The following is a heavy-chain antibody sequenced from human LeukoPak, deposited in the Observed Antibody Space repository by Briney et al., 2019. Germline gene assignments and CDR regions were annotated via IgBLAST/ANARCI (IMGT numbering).Heavy chain of an antibody. CDR3: ARARDYYDSSGYYYFDY. D-gene: IGHD3-22*01. Sequence: PSETLSLTCTVSGGSISSSNWWSWVRQPPGKGLEWIGEIYHSGSTNYNPSLKSRVTISVDKSKNQFSLKLSSVTAADTAVYYCARARDYYDSSGYYYFDYWGQGTLVTVSS. V-gene: IGHV4-4*02. CDR1: GGSISSSNW. J-gene: IGHJ4*02. CDR2: IYHSGST.